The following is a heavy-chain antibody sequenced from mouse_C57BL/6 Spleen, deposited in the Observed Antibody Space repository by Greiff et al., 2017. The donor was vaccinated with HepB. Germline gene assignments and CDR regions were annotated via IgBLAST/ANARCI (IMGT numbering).Heavy chain of an antibody. CDR3: NYYGSSYDFEY. D-gene: IGHD1-1*01. V-gene: IGHV1-4*01. CDR1: GYTFTSYT. J-gene: IGHJ2*01. CDR2: INPSSGYT. Sequence: QVQLQQSGAELARPGASVKMSCKASGYTFTSYTMHWVKQRPGQGLEWIGYINPSSGYTKYNQKFKDKATLTADKSSSTAYMQLSSLTSEDSAVYYCNYYGSSYDFEYWGQGTTLTVSS.